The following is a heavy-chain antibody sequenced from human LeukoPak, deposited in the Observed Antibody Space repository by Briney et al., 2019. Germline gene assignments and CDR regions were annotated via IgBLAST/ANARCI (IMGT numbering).Heavy chain of an antibody. CDR2: THTSGTT. Sequence: SETLSLTCTVSGDSISSNSIYYWSWIRQPAGKGLEWIGRTHTSGTTSYNPSLQSRVTMSVDTSKNQFSLRLSSVTAADTAVYYCARRSHQLQSDYWGQGTLVTVSS. V-gene: IGHV4-61*02. CDR3: ARRSHQLQSDY. CDR1: GDSISSNSIYY. D-gene: IGHD2-2*01. J-gene: IGHJ4*02.